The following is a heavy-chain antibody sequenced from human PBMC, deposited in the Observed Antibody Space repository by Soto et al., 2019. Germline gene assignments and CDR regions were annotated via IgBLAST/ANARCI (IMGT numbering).Heavy chain of an antibody. V-gene: IGHV1-69*01. Sequence: QVQLVQSGAEVKKPGSSVRVSCKTSGDSFSKYTVNWVRQAPRQGLEWVGGFIPRFGTTNFAPTLQGRVTTTADQSMDTVYMELSSLRSEDTALYYCARGRGLYYSGRSQVDSWGEGALVTVSS. D-gene: IGHD2-8*01. J-gene: IGHJ4*02. CDR3: ARGRGLYYSGRSQVDS. CDR1: GDSFSKYT. CDR2: FIPRFGTT.